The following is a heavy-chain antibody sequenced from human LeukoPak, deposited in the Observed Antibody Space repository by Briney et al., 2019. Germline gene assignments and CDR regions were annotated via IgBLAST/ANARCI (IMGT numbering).Heavy chain of an antibody. CDR1: GFTFSNYA. D-gene: IGHD3-16*02. V-gene: IGHV3-7*01. Sequence: GGSLRLSCAASGFTFSNYAMSWVRQAPGKGLEWVANIKQDGSEKYYVDSVKGRFTISRDNAKNSLYLQMNSLRAEDTAVYYCARVSRAYDYVWGSYRSHYYFDYWGQGTLVTVSS. CDR2: IKQDGSEK. J-gene: IGHJ4*02. CDR3: ARVSRAYDYVWGSYRSHYYFDY.